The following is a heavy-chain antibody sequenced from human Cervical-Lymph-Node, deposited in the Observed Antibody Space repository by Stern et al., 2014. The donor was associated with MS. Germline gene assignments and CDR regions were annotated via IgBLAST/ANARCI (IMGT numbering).Heavy chain of an antibody. D-gene: IGHD6-13*01. J-gene: IGHJ5*02. CDR1: GGTFSKFP. Sequence: EQLVESGAEVTKPGSSVKVSFKASGGTFSKFPSSWVRQAPGQGLEWMGGIFPVFGTPTYAQEFRGRVTITADVSTSTVYMELSSLRSDDTAVYYCALSSETSDRWYSLGYDLWGQGTLVTVSS. CDR2: IFPVFGTP. CDR3: ALSSETSDRWYSLGYDL. V-gene: IGHV1-69*01.